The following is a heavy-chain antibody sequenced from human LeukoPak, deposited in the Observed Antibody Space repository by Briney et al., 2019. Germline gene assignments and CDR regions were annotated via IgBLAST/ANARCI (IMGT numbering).Heavy chain of an antibody. CDR2: IYSGGNT. Sequence: GGSLRLSCAVSGLTVSSNYMSWVRQAPGTGLEWVSVIYSGGNTDYADSVKGRFTISRDNTKNTMYLQMNSLRPEDTAVYYCARDPRLHYFYYYMDVWGKGTTVTVSS. CDR3: ARDPRLHYFYYYMDV. J-gene: IGHJ6*03. D-gene: IGHD2-21*02. CDR1: GLTVSSNY. V-gene: IGHV3-66*02.